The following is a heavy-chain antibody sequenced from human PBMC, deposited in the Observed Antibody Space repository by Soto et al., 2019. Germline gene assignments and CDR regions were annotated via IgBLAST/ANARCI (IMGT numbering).Heavy chain of an antibody. CDR1: GDTVSSKSAA. Sequence: SQTLSLTCAISGDTVSSKSAAWNWIRQSPSRGLEWLGRTYYRSTWNNDYAVSVKSRITINPDTSKNQFSLQLNSVTPEDTDVYYCVRLVGGTADYWGQGTLVTVSS. CDR3: VRLVGGTADY. CDR2: TYYRSTWNN. V-gene: IGHV6-1*01. J-gene: IGHJ4*02. D-gene: IGHD1-26*01.